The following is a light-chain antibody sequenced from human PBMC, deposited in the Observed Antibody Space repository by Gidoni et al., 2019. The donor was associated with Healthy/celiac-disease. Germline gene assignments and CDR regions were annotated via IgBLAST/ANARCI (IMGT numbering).Light chain of an antibody. J-gene: IGKJ4*01. V-gene: IGKV3-11*01. CDR2: DAS. CDR3: QQRSNWPRLT. Sequence: EIMLTQSPATLSLSPGERATLSCRASQSVSSYLAWYQQKPGQAPRLLIYDASNRATGIPARFSGSGSGTDFTLTISSLEPEDFAVYYCQQRSNWPRLTFXGXTKVEIK. CDR1: QSVSSY.